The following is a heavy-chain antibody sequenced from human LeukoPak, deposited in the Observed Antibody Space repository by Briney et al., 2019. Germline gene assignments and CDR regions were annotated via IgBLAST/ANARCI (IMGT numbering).Heavy chain of an antibody. V-gene: IGHV5-51*01. CDR3: ARQEGYYDSSGSTRYYGMDV. CDR2: IYPGDSDT. CDR1: GYSFTSYW. Sequence: GESLKISCKGSGYSFTSYWIGWVRQMLGKGLEWMGIIYPGDSDTRYSPSFQGQVTISADKSISTAYLQWSSLKASDTAMHYCARQEGYYDSSGSTRYYGMDVWGQGTTVTVSS. J-gene: IGHJ6*02. D-gene: IGHD3-22*01.